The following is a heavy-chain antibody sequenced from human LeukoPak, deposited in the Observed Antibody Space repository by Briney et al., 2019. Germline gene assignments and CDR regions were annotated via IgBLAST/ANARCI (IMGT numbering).Heavy chain of an antibody. D-gene: IGHD3-3*01. CDR3: ARDYDFWSGYYRPYFDY. J-gene: IGHJ4*02. CDR2: ISGRGTNI. V-gene: IGHV3-11*01. Sequence: GGSLRLSCAASGFAFSDYYMSWIRQAPGKGPEWISYISGRGTNIYYAESVKGRFTISRDNAKNSLYLQMSSLRAEDTAVYYCARDYDFWSGYYRPYFDYWGQGALVTVSS. CDR1: GFAFSDYY.